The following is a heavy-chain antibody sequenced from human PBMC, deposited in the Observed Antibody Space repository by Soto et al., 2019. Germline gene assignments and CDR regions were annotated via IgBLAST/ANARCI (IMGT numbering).Heavy chain of an antibody. D-gene: IGHD1-7*01. Sequence: ASVKVCCKASGDTFTSYAMHWVRQAPGQRLEWMGWINAGNGNTKYSQKFQGRVTITRDTSASTAYMELSSLRSEDTAVYYCARPNDGTTPNAFDIWGQGTMVTVSS. CDR2: INAGNGNT. CDR1: GDTFTSYA. J-gene: IGHJ3*02. CDR3: ARPNDGTTPNAFDI. V-gene: IGHV1-3*01.